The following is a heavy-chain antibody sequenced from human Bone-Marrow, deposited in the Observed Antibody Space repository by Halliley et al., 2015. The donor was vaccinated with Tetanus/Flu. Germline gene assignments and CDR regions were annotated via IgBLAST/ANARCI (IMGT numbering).Heavy chain of an antibody. D-gene: IGHD3-10*01. V-gene: IGHV3-30*03. CDR1: GFTFKTHG. Sequence: SLRLSCAASGFTFKTHGMVWVRQAPGKGLEWVAAILYDGSNQHYADSVKGRFTISRDNSNNTLLLQMNSLRTDDTGLYYCASGRGVIDYWGQGTLVTVSS. J-gene: IGHJ4*01. CDR3: ASGRGVIDY. CDR2: ILYDGSNQ.